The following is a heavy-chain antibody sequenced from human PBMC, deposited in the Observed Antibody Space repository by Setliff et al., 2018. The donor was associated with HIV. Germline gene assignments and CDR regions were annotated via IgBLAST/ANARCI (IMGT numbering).Heavy chain of an antibody. CDR2: IYNSAST. J-gene: IGHJ4*02. CDR3: ARHSPSDY. V-gene: IGHV4-59*08. Sequence: LSLTCTVSGDSISTDYWTWIRQPPGKGLEWIGYIYNSASTSYNPSLKSRVTISVDASKNQFSLKLSSVTAADTAVYYCARHSPSDYWGQGTLVTVSS. CDR1: GDSISTDY.